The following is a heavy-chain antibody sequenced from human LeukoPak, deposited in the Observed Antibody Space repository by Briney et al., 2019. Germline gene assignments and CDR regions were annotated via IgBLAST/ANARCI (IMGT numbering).Heavy chain of an antibody. CDR3: AKQQLVRCFDY. Sequence: SQTLSLTCTLAGGSITMSSYYRGWLRQPPGKGREWIGSILYSGSTYYNPSLKSRVTISVDTSKTPFSLKLSSVTAADTAVYYCAKQQLVRCFDYWGQGTLVTVSS. CDR2: ILYSGST. J-gene: IGHJ4*02. CDR1: GGSITMSSYY. V-gene: IGHV4-39*01. D-gene: IGHD6-13*01.